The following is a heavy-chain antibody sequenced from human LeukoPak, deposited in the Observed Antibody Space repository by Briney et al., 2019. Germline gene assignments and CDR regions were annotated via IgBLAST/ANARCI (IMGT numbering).Heavy chain of an antibody. CDR1: GFTFRTYV. V-gene: IGHV3-30*18. CDR3: AKDLGWELLLWDAFDI. J-gene: IGHJ3*02. D-gene: IGHD1-26*01. CDR2: ISYGGTNK. Sequence: PGGSLRLSCAASGFTFRTYVIHWVRQAPGKGLKWVPGISYGGTNKYCARSVKGRFTISSHSSNNTLYVQMNSLRAEDTAVYYCAKDLGWELLLWDAFDIWGQGTMVTVSS.